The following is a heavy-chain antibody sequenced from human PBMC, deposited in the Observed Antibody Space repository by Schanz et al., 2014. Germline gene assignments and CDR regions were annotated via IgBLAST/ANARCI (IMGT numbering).Heavy chain of an antibody. CDR1: GGSISSSSYY. D-gene: IGHD1-7*01. CDR3: ATWSGTRLFHN. Sequence: QLQLQESGPGLVKPSETLSLTCTVSGGSISSSSYYWGWIRQPPGKGLEWIGSIYYTGSTYYNPSLKGRATNPEDTPKNHPSLKLSFVTAADTAVYYCATWSGTRLFHNWGQGTLVTVSS. CDR2: IYYTGST. V-gene: IGHV4-39*01. J-gene: IGHJ4*02.